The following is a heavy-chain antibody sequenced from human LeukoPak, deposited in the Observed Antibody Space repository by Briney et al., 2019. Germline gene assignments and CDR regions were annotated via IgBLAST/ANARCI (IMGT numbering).Heavy chain of an antibody. Sequence: GGSLRLSCAASAITFSTYAMSWVRQDPGEGLEWVSAISGSGGSTYYADSVKGRFTISRDNSKNTLYLQMYSLRAEDTAVYYCAKRPNRDWEPVAFDIWGQGTMVTVSS. J-gene: IGHJ3*02. V-gene: IGHV3-23*01. CDR2: ISGSGGST. D-gene: IGHD1-26*01. CDR1: AITFSTYA. CDR3: AKRPNRDWEPVAFDI.